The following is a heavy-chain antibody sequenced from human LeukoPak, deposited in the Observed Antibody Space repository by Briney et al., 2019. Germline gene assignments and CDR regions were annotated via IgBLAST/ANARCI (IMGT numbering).Heavy chain of an antibody. CDR2: ISGSGGST. J-gene: IGHJ3*02. CDR1: GFTFSSYA. Sequence: GGSLRLSCAASGFTFSSYAMSWDRQAPGKGLEWVSAISGSGGSTYYADFVKGRFTISRDDSKNTLYLQMNSLRAEDTAVYYCAKGASYYDILTGYYIDGAFDIWGQGTMVTVSS. V-gene: IGHV3-23*01. D-gene: IGHD3-9*01. CDR3: AKGASYYDILTGYYIDGAFDI.